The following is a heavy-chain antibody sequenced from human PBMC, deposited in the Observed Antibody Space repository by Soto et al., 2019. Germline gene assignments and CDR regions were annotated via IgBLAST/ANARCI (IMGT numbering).Heavy chain of an antibody. CDR1: GYTFTSYG. Sequence: ASVKVSCKASGYTFTSYGISWVRQAPGQGLEWMGWISAYNGNTNYAQKLQGRVTMTTDTSTSTAYMELRSLRSDDTAVYYCATNQEDSSGYYPATFDYWGQGTLVTVSS. D-gene: IGHD3-22*01. V-gene: IGHV1-18*04. CDR2: ISAYNGNT. J-gene: IGHJ4*02. CDR3: ATNQEDSSGYYPATFDY.